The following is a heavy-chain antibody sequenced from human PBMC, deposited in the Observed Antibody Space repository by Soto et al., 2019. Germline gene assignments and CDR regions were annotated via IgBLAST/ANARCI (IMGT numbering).Heavy chain of an antibody. CDR3: ARDSAGYSYGSYYYYGMDV. V-gene: IGHV3-48*03. CDR1: GFTFSSYE. J-gene: IGHJ6*02. Sequence: PGGSLRLSCAASGFTFSSYEMNWVRQAPGKGLEWVSYISSSGSTIYYADSVKGRFTISRDNAKNSLYLQMNSLRAEDTAVYYCARDSAGYSYGSYYYYGMDVWGQGTTVTGSS. D-gene: IGHD5-18*01. CDR2: ISSSGSTI.